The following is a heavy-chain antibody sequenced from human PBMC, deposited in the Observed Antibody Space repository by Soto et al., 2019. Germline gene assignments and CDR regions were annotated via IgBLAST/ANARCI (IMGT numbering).Heavy chain of an antibody. J-gene: IGHJ2*01. V-gene: IGHV3-23*01. CDR1: GFTFSSYA. CDR2: ISGSGGST. Sequence: EVQLLESGGGLVQPGGSLRLSCAASGFTFSSYAMSWVRQAPGKGLEWVSAISGSGGSTYYADSVKGRFTISRDNSKNSLYLQMNSLRAEDTAVYYCASRRLYYDFWSGYLTSYDCWYFDLWGRGTLVTVSS. D-gene: IGHD3-3*01. CDR3: ASRRLYYDFWSGYLTSYDCWYFDL.